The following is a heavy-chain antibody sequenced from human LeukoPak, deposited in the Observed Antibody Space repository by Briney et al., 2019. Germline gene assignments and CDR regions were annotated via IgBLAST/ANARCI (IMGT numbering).Heavy chain of an antibody. V-gene: IGHV1-24*01. CDR1: GYTLTELS. D-gene: IGHD6-19*01. CDR2: FDPEDGET. J-gene: IGHJ4*02. CDR3: ATWVAVAGPFDY. Sequence: ASVKVSCKVSGYTLTELSMHWVRQAPGKGLEWMGGFDPEDGETIYAQKFQGRVTMTEDTSTDTACMELSSLRSEDTAVYYCATWVAVAGPFDYWGQGTLVTVSS.